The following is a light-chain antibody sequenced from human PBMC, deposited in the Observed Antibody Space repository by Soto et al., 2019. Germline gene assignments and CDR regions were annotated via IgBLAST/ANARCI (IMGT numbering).Light chain of an antibody. V-gene: IGKV3-15*01. Sequence: EIVMTQSPATLSVSPGERATXXXXATQSVSSNLAWYQQKPGQAPRLLIYGASTRATGIPARFSGSGSGTDLTLTISSLQSEDFAVYYCQQYYDWPWTFGQGTKVDIK. CDR3: QQYYDWPWT. CDR2: GAS. CDR1: QSVSSN. J-gene: IGKJ1*01.